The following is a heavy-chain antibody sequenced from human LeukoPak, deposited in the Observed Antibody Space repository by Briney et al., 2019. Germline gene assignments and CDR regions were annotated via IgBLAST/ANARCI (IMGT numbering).Heavy chain of an antibody. CDR1: GFTFSSYS. Sequence: GGSLRLSCTASGFTFSSYSMSWVRQAPGKGLEWVSAISNNGGYTYYADSVQGRFTISRDNSKSTLCLQMNSLRAEDTAVYYCAKQLGYCSDGSCYFPYWGQGTLVTVSS. CDR3: AKQLGYCSDGSCYFPY. D-gene: IGHD2-15*01. CDR2: ISNNGGYT. V-gene: IGHV3-23*01. J-gene: IGHJ4*02.